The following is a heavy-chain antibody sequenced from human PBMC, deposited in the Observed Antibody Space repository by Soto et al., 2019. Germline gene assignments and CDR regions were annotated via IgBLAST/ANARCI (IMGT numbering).Heavy chain of an antibody. J-gene: IGHJ3*02. Sequence: QLVESGGGLVQPGGSLRLSCEASGLTFDNYWMTWVRQAPGKGLEWVANIKRDGSGGSYLDSVRGRFTVSRDNARNSLYLQMNSLRAEDTALYYCARDVSPGSSGWYFDAFDIWGQGTLVTVSS. CDR1: GLTFDNYW. D-gene: IGHD6-13*01. CDR3: ARDVSPGSSGWYFDAFDI. CDR2: IKRDGSGG. V-gene: IGHV3-7*01.